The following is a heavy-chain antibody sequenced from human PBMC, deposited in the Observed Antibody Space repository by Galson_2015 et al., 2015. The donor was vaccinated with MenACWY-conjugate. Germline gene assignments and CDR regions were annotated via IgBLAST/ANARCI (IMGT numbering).Heavy chain of an antibody. V-gene: IGHV3-48*02. D-gene: IGHD2-2*01. CDR2: ISSSSTTI. CDR3: ARATSSASCRYFDY. J-gene: IGHJ4*02. CDR1: GFTFSVYS. Sequence: SLRLSCAVSGFTFSVYSMNWFRRAPGKGLEWLSYISSSSTTIYYADSVKGRFTISRDNAKNSLYLQMNSLRDEDTAVYYCARATSSASCRYFDYWGQGTLVTVSS.